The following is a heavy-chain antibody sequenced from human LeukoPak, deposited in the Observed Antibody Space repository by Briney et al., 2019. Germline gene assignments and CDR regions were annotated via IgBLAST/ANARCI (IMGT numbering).Heavy chain of an antibody. CDR1: GYDFKRYS. CDR2: ITSSSSSI. Sequence: PGGSLRLSCVGSGYDFKRYSMNWVRQAPGKGLEWISYITSSSSSIFYAASVRGRFTISRDNAKNSLYLQMNSLRAEDTAVYYCAKGTGGPAYFDYWGQGTLVTVSS. D-gene: IGHD1-14*01. V-gene: IGHV3-48*04. CDR3: AKGTGGPAYFDY. J-gene: IGHJ4*02.